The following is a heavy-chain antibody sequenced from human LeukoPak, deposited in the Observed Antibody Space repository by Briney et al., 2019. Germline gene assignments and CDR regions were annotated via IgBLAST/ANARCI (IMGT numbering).Heavy chain of an antibody. CDR2: GHHSGTT. CDR1: GASITSYY. CDR3: ARWGESGDSVVHAFDV. J-gene: IGHJ3*01. Sequence: PSETLSLTCTVSGASITSYYWNWMRQSPGKGLEWIGYGHHSGTTNYNPSLESRGTISVDTSKNQFSLKLSSVSAADTAVSYCARWGESGDSVVHAFDVWGRGTMVTVSS. D-gene: IGHD2-21*02. V-gene: IGHV4-59*01.